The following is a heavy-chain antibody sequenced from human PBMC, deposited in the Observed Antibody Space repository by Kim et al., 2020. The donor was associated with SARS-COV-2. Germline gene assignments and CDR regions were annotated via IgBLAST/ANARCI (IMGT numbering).Heavy chain of an antibody. V-gene: IGHV1-69*04. Sequence: GIANYTQKFQSRVTITADKSTSTAYMELSSLRSEDTAVYYCARDRGATGAWGQGTLVTVSS. J-gene: IGHJ5*02. D-gene: IGHD1-26*01. CDR3: ARDRGATGA. CDR2: GIA.